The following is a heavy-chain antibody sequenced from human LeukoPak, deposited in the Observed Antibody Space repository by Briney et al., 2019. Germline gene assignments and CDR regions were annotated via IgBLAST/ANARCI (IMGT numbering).Heavy chain of an antibody. CDR2: IKQDESEK. CDR3: ARDDLGDY. J-gene: IGHJ4*02. Sequence: PGGSLRLSCTASGFTFSDYWISWVRQAPGKGLEWVANIKQDESEKYYVDSVKGRFTISRDNAKNSLYLQMNSLRAEDTAVYYCARDDLGDYWGQGTLVTVSS. V-gene: IGHV3-7*01. CDR1: GFTFSDYW.